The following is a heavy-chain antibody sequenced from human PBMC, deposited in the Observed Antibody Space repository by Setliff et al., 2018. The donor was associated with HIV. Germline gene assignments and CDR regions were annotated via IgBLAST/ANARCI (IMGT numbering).Heavy chain of an antibody. CDR1: GFIFDDYG. Sequence: GGSLRLSCEVSGFIFDDYGMSWVRQAPGRGLEWVSGINRNGAGTIYADSMKGRFTISRDNAKNSLYLQMNSLRAEDTAVYYCARDCAYVRCPFFDYWGQGTLVTVSS. CDR2: INRNGAGT. J-gene: IGHJ4*02. D-gene: IGHD3-16*01. V-gene: IGHV3-20*04. CDR3: ARDCAYVRCPFFDY.